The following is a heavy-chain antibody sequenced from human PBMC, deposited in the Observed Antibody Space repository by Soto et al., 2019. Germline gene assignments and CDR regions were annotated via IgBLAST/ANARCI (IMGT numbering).Heavy chain of an antibody. J-gene: IGHJ6*02. CDR3: ARFSSGLRFLGWSFLDGMDV. CDR2: IIPIFGTA. V-gene: IGHV1-69*13. D-gene: IGHD3-3*01. CDR1: GGTFSSYA. Sequence: GASVKVSCKASGGTFSSYAISWVRQAPGQGLEWMGGIIPIFGTANYAQKFQGRVTITADESTSTAYMELSSLRSEDTAVYYCARFSSGLRFLGWSFLDGMDVWGQGTTVTVSS.